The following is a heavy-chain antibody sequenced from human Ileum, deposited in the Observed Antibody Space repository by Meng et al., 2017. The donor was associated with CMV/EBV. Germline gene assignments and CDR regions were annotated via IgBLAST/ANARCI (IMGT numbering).Heavy chain of an antibody. Sequence: SETLSLTCTVSGGSIRSYYWSWIRQSPGKGLEWIGYIHYSGSTKYNPSLKSRVTMLVDRSKNQFSLKVSSVTAADTAVYYCARGSTYPNWFDPWDQGTLVTVSS. V-gene: IGHV4-59*12. J-gene: IGHJ5*02. D-gene: IGHD3-10*01. CDR2: IHYSGST. CDR3: ARGSTYPNWFDP. CDR1: GGSIRSYY.